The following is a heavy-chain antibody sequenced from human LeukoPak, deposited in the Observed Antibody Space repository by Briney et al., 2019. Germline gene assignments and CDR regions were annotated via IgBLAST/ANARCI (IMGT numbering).Heavy chain of an antibody. CDR2: LIPIFGTA. CDR1: GGTFRIYA. CDR3: ARRGGLGSGSYYNEYFRH. V-gene: IGHV1-69*01. D-gene: IGHD3-10*01. J-gene: IGHJ1*01. Sequence: SVKVSCKASGGTFRIYAISWVRQAPGQGLEWMGGLIPIFGTANYAQKFQGRVTITSDESTSTAYMELSSLRSEDTAVYYCARRGGLGSGSYYNEYFRHWGQGTLVTVSS.